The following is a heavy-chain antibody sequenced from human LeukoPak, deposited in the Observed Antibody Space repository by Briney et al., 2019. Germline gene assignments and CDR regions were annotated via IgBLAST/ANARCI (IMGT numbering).Heavy chain of an antibody. CDR2: IYSNNST. J-gene: IGHJ4*02. CDR1: GFTVSRNY. CDR3: AREDTSLVIAY. D-gene: IGHD5-18*01. V-gene: IGHV3-53*01. Sequence: GGSLRLSCAASGFTVSRNYMTWVRQAPGKGLEWVSVIYSNNSTYYADSVKGRFTISRDSSKNTLYLQMNSLRAEDTAVYYCAREDTSLVIAYWGQGTLVTVSS.